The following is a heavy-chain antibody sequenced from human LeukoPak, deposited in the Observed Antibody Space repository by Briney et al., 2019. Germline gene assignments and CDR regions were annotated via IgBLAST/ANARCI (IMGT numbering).Heavy chain of an antibody. V-gene: IGHV1-2*02. J-gene: IGHJ4*02. CDR3: ARVKTMIVVVRLFDY. Sequence: ASVKVSCKASGYTFTGYYMHWVRQAPGQGLAWMGWINPNSGGTNYAQKFQGRVIMTRDTSISTAYMELSRLRSDDTAVYYCARVKTMIVVVRLFDYWGQGTQVTVSS. CDR1: GYTFTGYY. D-gene: IGHD3-22*01. CDR2: INPNSGGT.